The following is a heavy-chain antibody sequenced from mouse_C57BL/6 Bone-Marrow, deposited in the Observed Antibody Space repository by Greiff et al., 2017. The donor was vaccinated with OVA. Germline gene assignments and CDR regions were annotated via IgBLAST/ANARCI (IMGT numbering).Heavy chain of an antibody. CDR1: GYTFTDYE. J-gene: IGHJ4*01. CDR3: TRKRGYYAMDY. V-gene: IGHV1-15*01. Sequence: VQLKESGAELVRPGASVTLSCKASGYTFTDYEMHWVKQTPVHGLEWIGAIDPETGGTAYNQKFKGKAILTADKSSSTAYMELRSLTSEDSAVYYCTRKRGYYAMDYWGQGTSVTVSS. CDR2: IDPETGGT.